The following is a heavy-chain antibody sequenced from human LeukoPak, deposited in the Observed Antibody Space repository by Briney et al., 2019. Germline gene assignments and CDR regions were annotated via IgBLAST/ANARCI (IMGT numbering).Heavy chain of an antibody. Sequence: SETLSLTCTVSGASTSSHYWSWIRQPPGKGLEWIGYIYDTGGTNYNPSLKSRVTISPDTSKNQFSLNLGSVTAADTAVYYCARGHYYDNSGDYWGQGILVTVSS. CDR1: GASTSSHY. CDR2: IYDTGGT. V-gene: IGHV4-59*11. D-gene: IGHD3-22*01. J-gene: IGHJ4*02. CDR3: ARGHYYDNSGDY.